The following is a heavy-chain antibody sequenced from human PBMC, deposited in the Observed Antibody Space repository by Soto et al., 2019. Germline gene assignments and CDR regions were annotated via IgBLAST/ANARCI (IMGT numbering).Heavy chain of an antibody. J-gene: IGHJ4*02. CDR1: GFTFSSYG. V-gene: IGHV3-33*01. CDR3: ARGYCSGGSCYEADY. CDR2: IWYDGSNK. Sequence: QVQLVESGGGVVQPGRSLRLSCAASGFTFSSYGMHWVRQAPGKGLEWVAVIWYDGSNKYYADSVKGRFTISRDNSKNTLYLQMNSLRAEDTAVYYCARGYCSGGSCYEADYWGQGTLVTVSS. D-gene: IGHD2-15*01.